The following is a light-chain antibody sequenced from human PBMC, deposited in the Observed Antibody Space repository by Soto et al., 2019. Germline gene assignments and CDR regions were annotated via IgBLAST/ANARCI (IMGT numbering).Light chain of an antibody. V-gene: IGLV4-69*01. J-gene: IGLJ2*01. Sequence: QLVLTQAPSASASLGASVNLTCTLSSGHISYAISWHQQQPEKGPRYLMKLNSDGSHSRGDGIPDRFSGYSSGAERYLTIASLHSADDADDYCQTWGSGIRGVFGGGTKLTVL. CDR1: SGHISYA. CDR2: LNSDGSH. CDR3: QTWGSGIRGV.